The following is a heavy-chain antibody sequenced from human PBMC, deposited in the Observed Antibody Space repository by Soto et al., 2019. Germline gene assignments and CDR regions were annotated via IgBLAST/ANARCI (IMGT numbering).Heavy chain of an antibody. D-gene: IGHD1-1*01. Sequence: DVQLVEYGGGLIQPGESLRLSCAAFGLTISGKKYVAWVRQAPGKGLEWVSALYDVDGSFYADSVTGRFTTSSDSSKTTVYLQMNDLRPYDTAVYYCATWHEREHAFDVGGQGTTVTISS. V-gene: IGHV3-53*01. CDR1: GLTISGKKY. CDR3: ATWHEREHAFDV. CDR2: LYDVDGS. J-gene: IGHJ3*01.